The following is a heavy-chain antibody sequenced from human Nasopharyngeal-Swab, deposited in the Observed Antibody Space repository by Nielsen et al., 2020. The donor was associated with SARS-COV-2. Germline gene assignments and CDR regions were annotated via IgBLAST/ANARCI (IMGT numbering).Heavy chain of an antibody. Sequence: WVRQAPGRSLEGMGWINAGNGNTKYSQKFQGRVTITRDTSASTAYMELSSLRSEDPAVYYCASSTAAGTNYYYYYLDVWGKGTTVTVSS. CDR3: ASSTAAGTNYYYYYLDV. D-gene: IGHD6-13*01. CDR2: INAGNGNT. V-gene: IGHV1-3*01. J-gene: IGHJ6*03.